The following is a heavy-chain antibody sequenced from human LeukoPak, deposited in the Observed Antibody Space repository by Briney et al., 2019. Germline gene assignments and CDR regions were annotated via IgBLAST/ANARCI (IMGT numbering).Heavy chain of an antibody. CDR2: INPNSGGT. D-gene: IGHD2-15*01. CDR3: ARDNCSGGSCYYYYGMDV. V-gene: IGHV1-2*02. Sequence: GASVKVSCKASGYTLTGYYMHWVRQAPGQGPEWMGWINPNSGGTNYAQKFQGRVTMTRDTSISTAYMELSRLRSDDTAVYYCARDNCSGGSCYYYYGMDVWGQGTTVTVSS. J-gene: IGHJ6*02. CDR1: GYTLTGYY.